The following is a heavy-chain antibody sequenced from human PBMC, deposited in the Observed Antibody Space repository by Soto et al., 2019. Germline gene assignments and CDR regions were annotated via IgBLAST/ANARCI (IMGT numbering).Heavy chain of an antibody. D-gene: IGHD3-22*01. J-gene: IGHJ4*02. V-gene: IGHV1-58*01. CDR2: IVVGSGNT. CDR1: GFTFPSFA. CDR3: AAVPYYYDTSGTYFDY. Sequence: QMQLVQSGPEVKKPGTSVKVSCKASGFTFPSFAVQWVRQARGQRLEWIARIVVGSGNTNYAQKFQERLTISRDMSTNTAYMELSSLRSEGTAVYYCAAVPYYYDTSGTYFDYWGQGTLVTVSS.